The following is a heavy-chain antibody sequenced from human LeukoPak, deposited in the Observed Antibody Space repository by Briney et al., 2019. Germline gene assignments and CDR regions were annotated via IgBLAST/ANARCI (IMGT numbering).Heavy chain of an antibody. Sequence: GGSLRLSCAAPGFTFSSYWMHWVRHAPGKGLVWVSRINSDGSRTTYADSVKGRFTISRDNAKNRLYLQMNSLRAEDTAVYYCVRGAMFAMDVWGQGTTVTVS. CDR3: VRGAMFAMDV. CDR1: GFTFSSYW. D-gene: IGHD3-10*02. V-gene: IGHV3-74*01. J-gene: IGHJ6*02. CDR2: INSDGSRT.